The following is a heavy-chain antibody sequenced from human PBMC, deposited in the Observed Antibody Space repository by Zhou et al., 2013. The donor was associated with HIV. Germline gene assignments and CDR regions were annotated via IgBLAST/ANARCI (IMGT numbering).Heavy chain of an antibody. CDR2: LNPKSGIV. V-gene: IGHV1-46*01. CDR1: GYTFTNYY. Sequence: HLSQSGPEVKKPGASAKVSCKTSGYTFTNYYVYWIRQAPGQGLEVMGILNPKSGIVNYVERFQAKVIMTRDTSTSTVYLWLSSLTSDDTATYYCARESNASGKGRSVDFWGQGTRLIVSS. CDR3: ARESNASGKGRSVDF. J-gene: IGHJ4*02. D-gene: IGHD3-10*01.